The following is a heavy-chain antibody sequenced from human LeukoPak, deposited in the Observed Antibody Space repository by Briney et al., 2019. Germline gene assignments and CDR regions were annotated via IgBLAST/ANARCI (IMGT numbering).Heavy chain of an antibody. CDR1: GFTFSSYA. D-gene: IGHD3-22*01. J-gene: IGHJ3*02. CDR2: ISGSGGST. Sequence: GGSLRLSCAASGFTFSSYAMSWVRRAPGKGLEWVSAISGSGGSTYYADSVEGRFTISRDNSKNTLYLQMNSLRAEDTAVYYCAKVAYDDDAFDIWGQGTMVTVSS. CDR3: AKVAYDDDAFDI. V-gene: IGHV3-23*01.